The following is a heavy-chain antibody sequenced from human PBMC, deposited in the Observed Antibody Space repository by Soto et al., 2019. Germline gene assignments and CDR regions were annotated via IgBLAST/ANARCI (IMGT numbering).Heavy chain of an antibody. CDR1: GYSFTSYW. CDR3: ARLLWDESSGLDAFDI. J-gene: IGHJ3*02. CDR2: IYPGDSDT. D-gene: IGHD3-22*01. V-gene: IGHV5-51*01. Sequence: GESLKISCKGSGYSFTSYWIGWVRQMPGKGLEWMGIIYPGDSDTRYSPSFQGQVTISADKSISTAYLQWSSLKASDTAMYYCARLLWDESSGLDAFDIWGQGTMVTVSS.